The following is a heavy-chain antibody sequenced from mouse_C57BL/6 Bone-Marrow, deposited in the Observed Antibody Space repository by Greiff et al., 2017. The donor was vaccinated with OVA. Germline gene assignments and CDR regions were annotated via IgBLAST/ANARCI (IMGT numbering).Heavy chain of an antibody. CDR1: GFTFSSYA. Sequence: EVQGVESGGGLVKPGGSLKLSCAASGFTFSSYAMSWVRQTPEKRLEWVATISDGGSYTYYPDNVKGRFTISRDNAKNNLYLQMSHLKSEDTAMYYCARDQNYSNYLFSYWGQGTLVTVSA. CDR2: ISDGGSYT. J-gene: IGHJ3*01. CDR3: ARDQNYSNYLFSY. V-gene: IGHV5-4*01. D-gene: IGHD2-5*01.